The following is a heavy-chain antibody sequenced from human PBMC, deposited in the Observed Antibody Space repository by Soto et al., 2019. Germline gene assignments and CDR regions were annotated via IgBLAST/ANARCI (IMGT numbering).Heavy chain of an antibody. CDR2: MNPNSGNT. Sequence: ASVKVSCQASGYTFTSYDINWVRQATGQGLEWMGWMNPNSGNTGYAQKFQGRVTMTRNTSISTAYMELSSLRSEDTAVYYCARGTRRLIRNWFDPWGQGTLVTVSS. CDR3: ARGTRRLIRNWFDP. D-gene: IGHD3-22*01. CDR1: GYTFTSYD. V-gene: IGHV1-8*01. J-gene: IGHJ5*02.